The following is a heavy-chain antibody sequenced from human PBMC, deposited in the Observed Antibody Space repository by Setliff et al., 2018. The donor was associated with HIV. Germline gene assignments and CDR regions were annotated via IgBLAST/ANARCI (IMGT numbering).Heavy chain of an antibody. CDR1: GYTFTGYY. Sequence: ASVKVSCKASGYTFTGYYMHWVRQAPGQGLEWTGWINPNSGGTNYAQKFQGRVTMTRDTSISTAYMELSRLRSDDTAVYYCARGDSGYDFGRDNFDYWGQGTLVTVSS. V-gene: IGHV1-2*02. CDR3: ARGDSGYDFGRDNFDY. CDR2: INPNSGGT. J-gene: IGHJ4*02. D-gene: IGHD5-12*01.